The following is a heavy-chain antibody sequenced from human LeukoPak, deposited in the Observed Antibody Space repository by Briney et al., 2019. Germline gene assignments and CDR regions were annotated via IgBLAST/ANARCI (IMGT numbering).Heavy chain of an antibody. Sequence: GGSLRLSCAASGFTFSVSWMSWVRQAPGKGLEWVANIKYDGSEKYYVDSVKGRFTISRDNAKNSLYLQMNSLRAEDTAVYYCARALGPMYYFDYWGQGTLVTVSS. V-gene: IGHV3-7*01. J-gene: IGHJ4*02. CDR1: GFTFSVSW. CDR3: ARALGPMYYFDY. CDR2: IKYDGSEK.